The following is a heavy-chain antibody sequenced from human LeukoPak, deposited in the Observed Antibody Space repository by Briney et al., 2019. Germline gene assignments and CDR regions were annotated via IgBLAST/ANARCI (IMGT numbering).Heavy chain of an antibody. J-gene: IGHJ4*02. CDR3: ARESVPYALGGDY. CDR2: IKETASEK. V-gene: IGHV3-7*01. CDR1: GFTFSNYW. Sequence: GGSLRLSCAASGFTFSNYWMTWVRQAPGKGLEWVANIKETASEKNYLDSVRGRFTISRDNAKNSLYLQMDSLRAEDTAVYYCARESVPYALGGDYWGQGTLVTVSA. D-gene: IGHD3-16*01.